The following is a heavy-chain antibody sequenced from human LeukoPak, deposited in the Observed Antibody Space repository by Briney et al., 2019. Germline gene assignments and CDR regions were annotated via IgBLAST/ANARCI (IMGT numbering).Heavy chain of an antibody. CDR3: ARALGYCSSTSCYKGHYYGMDV. J-gene: IGHJ6*02. D-gene: IGHD2-2*02. CDR2: INHSGST. V-gene: IGHV4-34*01. Sequence: SETLSLTCAVYGGSSSGYYWSWIRQPPGKGLEWIGEINHSGSTNYNPSLKSRVTISVDTSKNQFSLKLSSVTAADTAVYYCARALGYCSSTSCYKGHYYGMDVWGQGTTVTVSS. CDR1: GGSSSGYY.